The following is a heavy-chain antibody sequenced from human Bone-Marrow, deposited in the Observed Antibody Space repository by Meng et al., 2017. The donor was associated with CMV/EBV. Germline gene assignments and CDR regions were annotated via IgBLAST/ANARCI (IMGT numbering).Heavy chain of an antibody. J-gene: IGHJ6*02. CDR3: ARDYSSVGDFWSGYYYYYYGMDV. CDR2: VSHSGTT. Sequence: SETLSLTCAVYGGSLNGYYWSWIRQPPGKGLEWIGEVSHSGTTNYNPSLKSRVTISVDTSENQFSLRLNSVTAADTAVYYCARDYSSVGDFWSGYYYYYYGMDVWGQGTTVTVSS. CDR1: GGSLNGYY. V-gene: IGHV4-34*01. D-gene: IGHD3-3*01.